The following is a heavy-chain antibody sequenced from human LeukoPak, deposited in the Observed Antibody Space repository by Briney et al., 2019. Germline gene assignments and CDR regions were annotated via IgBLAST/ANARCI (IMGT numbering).Heavy chain of an antibody. D-gene: IGHD1-1*01. CDR3: ARDRYRWFDP. V-gene: IGHV6-1*01. CDR2: TYYSSNLHN. CDR1: RDSLPSQSAA. J-gene: IGHJ5*02. Sequence: SQTLSLTCAIPRDSLPSQSAAWDWIRQSPSRGLEWLGRTYYSSNLHNDYAVSVKTRITLNPDPSKNQFSLQLNSVTPEDTAVYYCARDRYRWFDPWGQGTLVTVSS.